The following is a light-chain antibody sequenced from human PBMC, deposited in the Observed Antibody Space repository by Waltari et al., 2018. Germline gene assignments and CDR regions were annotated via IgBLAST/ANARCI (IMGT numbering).Light chain of an antibody. J-gene: IGLJ1*01. V-gene: IGLV2-14*03. CDR1: SRDVGAYNY. CDR3: TSYTSSHSLV. Sequence: QSALTQPASVSGSPGQSITISCTGTSRDVGAYNYLSWYQQHPGKAPKVVIFDVSYRPSGVSNRCSGSKSGNTASLTISGLQAEDEADYYCTSYTSSHSLVFGTGTRVAV. CDR2: DVS.